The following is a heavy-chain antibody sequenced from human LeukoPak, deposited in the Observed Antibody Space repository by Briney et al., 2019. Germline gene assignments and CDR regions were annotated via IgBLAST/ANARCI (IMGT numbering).Heavy chain of an antibody. D-gene: IGHD3-10*01. CDR1: GFTFSRYW. J-gene: IGHJ4*02. CDR3: ARDLYYYGSGSYYPCDY. V-gene: IGHV3-7*01. CDR2: IKKDGSEK. Sequence: GGSLRLSCAASGFTFSRYWMSWVRQAPGKGLEWVANIKKDGSEKYYVDSVKGRFTISRDNAKNSLYLQMNSLRAEDTAVYYCARDLYYYGSGSYYPCDYWGQGTLVTVSS.